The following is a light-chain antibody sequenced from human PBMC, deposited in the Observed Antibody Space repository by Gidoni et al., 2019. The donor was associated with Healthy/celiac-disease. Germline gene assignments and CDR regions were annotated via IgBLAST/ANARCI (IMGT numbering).Light chain of an antibody. CDR3: QSYDSSLSDVV. CDR1: RSHIGAGYD. V-gene: IGLV1-40*01. Sequence: QSVLTQPPSVSGAPGQRVTISCTGSRSHIGAGYDVHWYTQLPGTAPKLLIYGNSNRPSGVPDRFSGSKSGTSASLAITGLQAEDEADYYCQSYDSSLSDVVFGGGTKLTVL. CDR2: GNS. J-gene: IGLJ2*01.